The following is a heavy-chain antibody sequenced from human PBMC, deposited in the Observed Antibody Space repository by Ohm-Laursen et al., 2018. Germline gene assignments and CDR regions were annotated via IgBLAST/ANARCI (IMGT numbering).Heavy chain of an antibody. J-gene: IGHJ6*02. D-gene: IGHD2-21*01. CDR1: GFTFSDYY. V-gene: IGHV3-11*01. Sequence: SLRLSCTASGFTFSDYYMSWIRQAPGKGLEWVSYISSSGSTIYYADSVKGRFTISRDNAKNSLYLQMNSLRAEDTAVYYCARCKHPRDYYGMDVWGQGTTVTVSS. CDR3: ARCKHPRDYYGMDV. CDR2: ISSSGSTI.